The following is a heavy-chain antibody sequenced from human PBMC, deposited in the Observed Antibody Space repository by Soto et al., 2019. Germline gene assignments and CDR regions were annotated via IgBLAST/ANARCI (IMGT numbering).Heavy chain of an antibody. CDR3: ARRPKRGSYSWCFDY. J-gene: IGHJ4*02. D-gene: IGHD1-26*01. Sequence: QLQLQESGPGLVKPSETLSLTCTVSGGSITSNAYYWGWIRQPPGKGLEWLGYIYYIGSASYNLSLKIRVTMSVDTSKNQFSLKLSSVTAADTAVYYCARRPKRGSYSWCFDYWGQGTLVTVSS. CDR1: GGSITSNAYY. CDR2: IYYIGSA. V-gene: IGHV4-39*01.